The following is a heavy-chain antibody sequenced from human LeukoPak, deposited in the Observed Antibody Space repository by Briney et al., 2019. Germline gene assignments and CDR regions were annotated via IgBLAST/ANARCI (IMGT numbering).Heavy chain of an antibody. V-gene: IGHV4-39*01. CDR3: VSHHYNMDV. CDR1: GGSISSSSYY. D-gene: IGHD1-1*01. Sequence: SETLSLTCTVSGGSISSSSYYWGWIRQPPGKGLEWVGSIYYSGSTNYNPSLKSRVTISVDTSKNQFSLKLSSVTAADTAVYYCVSHHYNMDVWGQGTTVTVSS. J-gene: IGHJ6*02. CDR2: IYYSGST.